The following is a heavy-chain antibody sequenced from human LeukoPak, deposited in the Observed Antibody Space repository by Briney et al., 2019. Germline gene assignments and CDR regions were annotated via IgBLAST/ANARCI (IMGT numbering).Heavy chain of an antibody. J-gene: IGHJ5*02. CDR3: ATSFYDSSGYKSWFDP. CDR2: FDPEDGET. D-gene: IGHD3-22*01. Sequence: ASVKVSRKVSGYTLTELSMHWVRQAPGKGLEWMGGFDPEDGETIYAQKFQGRVTMTEDTSTDTAYMELSSLRSEDTAVYYCATSFYDSSGYKSWFDPWGQGTLVTVSS. V-gene: IGHV1-24*01. CDR1: GYTLTELS.